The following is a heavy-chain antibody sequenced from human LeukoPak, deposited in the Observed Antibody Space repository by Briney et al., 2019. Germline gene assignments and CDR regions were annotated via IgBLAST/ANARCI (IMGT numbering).Heavy chain of an antibody. J-gene: IGHJ4*02. CDR1: GFTFSNYG. CDR3: ARDDSSLAPFDY. Sequence: PGRSLRLSCAASGFTFSNYGFHWVRQAPGKGLEWVSVIWYDGSNKYYADSVKGRFTISRDNSKNTLYLQMNSLKVEDTAVYYCARDDSSLAPFDYWGQGTLVTVSS. D-gene: IGHD4-11*01. CDR2: IWYDGSNK. V-gene: IGHV3-33*01.